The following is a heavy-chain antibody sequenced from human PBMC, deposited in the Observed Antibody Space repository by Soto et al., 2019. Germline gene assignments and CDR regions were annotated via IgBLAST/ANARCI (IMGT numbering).Heavy chain of an antibody. V-gene: IGHV2-5*02. D-gene: IGHD3-3*01. J-gene: IGHJ4*02. CDR2: IYLDDDK. CDR3: AHRVLRTVFGLVTTTAIYFDF. Sequence: QITLNESGPTQVKPRQTLTLTCTFSGFSLTTSGVGVGWIRQSPGKAPEWLALIYLDDDKRYSPSLKSRLTITKDTSKNQVVLTMADVDPADTATYYCAHRVLRTVFGLVTTTAIYFDFWGQGTPVAVSS. CDR1: GFSLTTSGVG.